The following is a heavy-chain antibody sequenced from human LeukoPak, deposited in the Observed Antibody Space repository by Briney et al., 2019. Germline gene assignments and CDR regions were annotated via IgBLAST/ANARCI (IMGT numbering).Heavy chain of an antibody. Sequence: PSETLSLTCTVSGGSISSYYWSWIRQPPGKGLERIGYIYYSGSTNYNPSLKSRVTISVDTSKNQFSLKLSSVTAADTAMYYCARSFQQLVRFDYWGQGTLVTVSS. CDR3: ARSFQQLVRFDY. V-gene: IGHV4-59*01. CDR1: GGSISSYY. J-gene: IGHJ4*02. CDR2: IYYSGST. D-gene: IGHD6-13*01.